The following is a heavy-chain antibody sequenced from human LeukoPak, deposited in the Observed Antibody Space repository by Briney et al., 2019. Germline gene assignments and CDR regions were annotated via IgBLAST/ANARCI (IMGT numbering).Heavy chain of an antibody. CDR1: GFTFSSYW. V-gene: IGHV3-7*01. CDR3: ARVEPTKSDDC. D-gene: IGHD1-14*01. Sequence: GGSLRLSCEASGFTFSSYWMSWVRQAPGKGLEWVANIKQDGSEKNYVDAVRGRFTISRDNAENSLYLQMNSLRDDDTAVYYCARVEPTKSDDCWGQGTLVTVSS. CDR2: IKQDGSEK. J-gene: IGHJ4*02.